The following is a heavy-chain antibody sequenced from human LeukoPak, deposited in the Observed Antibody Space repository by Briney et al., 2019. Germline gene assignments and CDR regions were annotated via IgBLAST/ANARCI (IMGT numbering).Heavy chain of an antibody. Sequence: GGSLRLSCAASGFTFSSHWMHWVRQAPGKGLVWVSRINSDGSSISYADSVKGRFTISRDNAKNTLCLQMNSLRAEDTAVYYCARDQYDTWSRRGNFDSWGQGTLVIVSS. D-gene: IGHD3-3*01. V-gene: IGHV3-74*01. CDR3: ARDQYDTWSRRGNFDS. CDR2: INSDGSSI. J-gene: IGHJ4*02. CDR1: GFTFSSHW.